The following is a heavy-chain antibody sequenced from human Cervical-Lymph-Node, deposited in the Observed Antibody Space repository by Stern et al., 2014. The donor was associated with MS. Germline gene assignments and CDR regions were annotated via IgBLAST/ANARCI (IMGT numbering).Heavy chain of an antibody. J-gene: IGHJ6*02. V-gene: IGHV3-15*01. CDR3: TTSYVPTAGQRNYDSDMDV. Sequence: EVQLVESGGGLVKPGESLRLSGAASGFTFTDAWMSWVRQAPGKGLGWVGRINSKPNGETTDFAAPVTGRFSISREDSKNMVYLQMNSLRTEDTAVYYCTTSYVPTAGQRNYDSDMDVWGQGTTVTVSS. D-gene: IGHD2-2*01. CDR1: GFTFTDAW. CDR2: INSKPNGETT.